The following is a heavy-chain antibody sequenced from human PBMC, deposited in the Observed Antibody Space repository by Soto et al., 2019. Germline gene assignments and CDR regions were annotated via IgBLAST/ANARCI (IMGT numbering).Heavy chain of an antibody. CDR1: GFTFSSYA. CDR2: ISGSGGST. Sequence: EVQLLESGGGLVQPGGSLRLSCAASGFTFSSYAMSWVRQAPGKGLEWVSAISGSGGSTYYADSVKGRFTISRDNSKNTLYQQMNSLRAEDTAVYYGVKRGGGYCSGGSCYNYYYYMDVWGKGTTVTVSS. V-gene: IGHV3-23*01. D-gene: IGHD2-15*01. CDR3: VKRGGGYCSGGSCYNYYYYMDV. J-gene: IGHJ6*03.